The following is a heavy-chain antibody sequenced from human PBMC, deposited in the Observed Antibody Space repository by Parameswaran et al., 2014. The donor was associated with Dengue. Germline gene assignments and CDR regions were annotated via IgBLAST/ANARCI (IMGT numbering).Heavy chain of an antibody. CDR2: IYPGDSDT. J-gene: IGHJ3*02. Sequence: VRQMPGKGLEWMGIIYPGDSDTRYSPSFQGQVTISADKSISTAYLQWSSLKASDTAMYYCARPSPYGSGSYYTSDAFDIWGQGTMVTVSS. CDR3: ARPSPYGSGSYYTSDAFDI. V-gene: IGHV5-51*01. D-gene: IGHD3-10*01.